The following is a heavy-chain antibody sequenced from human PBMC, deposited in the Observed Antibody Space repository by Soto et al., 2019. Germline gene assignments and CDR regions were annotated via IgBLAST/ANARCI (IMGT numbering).Heavy chain of an antibody. D-gene: IGHD3-22*01. CDR1: GGPVSGDDLY. Sequence: HLQESGPGLVKPSQTLSLTCVVSGGPVSGDDLYWSWIRHLPGKGLEWIANVYHTGTTYYNPSLKSRVSMSVDTSQNQFSLILASVTAADTAVYYCARALVTDYNSRDYHYYFAMDVWDQGTSVTVSS. CDR3: ARALVTDYNSRDYHYYFAMDV. J-gene: IGHJ6*02. V-gene: IGHV4-31*02. CDR2: VYHTGTT.